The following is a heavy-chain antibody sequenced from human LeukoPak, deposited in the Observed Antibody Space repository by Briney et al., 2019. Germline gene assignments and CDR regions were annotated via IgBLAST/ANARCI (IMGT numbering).Heavy chain of an antibody. D-gene: IGHD1-26*01. V-gene: IGHV3-20*04. CDR2: INWSGEST. CDR3: VRRVYSGSSYYFDY. J-gene: IGHJ4*02. Sequence: GGSLRFSGAASGFSFDDSGMSWFRQDPGKGPEWVAGINWSGESTAYADSVKGRFTISRDNAKNSLFLQMNSLRAEDTALYYCVRRVYSGSSYYFDYWGQGTLVTVSS. CDR1: GFSFDDSG.